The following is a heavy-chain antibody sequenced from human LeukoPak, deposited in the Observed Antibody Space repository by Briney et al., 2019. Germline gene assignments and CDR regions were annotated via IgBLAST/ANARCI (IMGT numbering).Heavy chain of an antibody. CDR2: ISSSSSYI. CDR3: ARDWAPRGYSYGLDY. V-gene: IGHV3-21*01. CDR1: GFTFSSYS. Sequence: PGGSLRLYCAASGFTFSSYSMNWVRQAPGKGLEWVSSISSSSSYIYYADSVKGRFTISRDNAKNSLYLQMNSLRAEDTAVYYCARDWAPRGYSYGLDYWGQGTLVTVSS. J-gene: IGHJ4*02. D-gene: IGHD5-18*01.